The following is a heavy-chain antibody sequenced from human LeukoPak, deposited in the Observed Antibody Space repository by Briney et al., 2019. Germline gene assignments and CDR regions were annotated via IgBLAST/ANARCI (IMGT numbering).Heavy chain of an antibody. Sequence: ASVKVSCKASGYTFTGYYMHWVRQAPGRGLEWMGWINPNSGGTNYAQKFQGRVTMTRDTSISTAYMELSRLRSDDTAVYYCAREGAAAGTQGWFDPWGQGTLVSVSS. V-gene: IGHV1-2*02. J-gene: IGHJ5*02. CDR1: GYTFTGYY. CDR3: AREGAAAGTQGWFDP. D-gene: IGHD6-13*01. CDR2: INPNSGGT.